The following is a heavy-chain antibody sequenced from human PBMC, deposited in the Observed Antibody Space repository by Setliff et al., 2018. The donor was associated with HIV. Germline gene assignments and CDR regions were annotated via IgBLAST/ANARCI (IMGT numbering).Heavy chain of an antibody. CDR3: ARSKISGSNHETYGFDV. CDR2: IYTSGST. J-gene: IGHJ6*02. V-gene: IGHV4-61*02. Sequence: PSETLSLTCTVSGGSISSGSYYWSWIRQPAGKGLEWIGRIYTSGSTSYNPSLKSRVTISVDTSKNQFSVKLNSVTAADTAVYYCARSKISGSNHETYGFDVWGQGTTVTVSS. CDR1: GGSISSGSYY. D-gene: IGHD1-26*01.